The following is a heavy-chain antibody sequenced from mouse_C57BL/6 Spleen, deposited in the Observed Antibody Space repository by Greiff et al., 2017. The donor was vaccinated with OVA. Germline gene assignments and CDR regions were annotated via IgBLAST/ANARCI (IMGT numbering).Heavy chain of an antibody. CDR3: TRGFGYGYDAWFAY. D-gene: IGHD2-2*01. J-gene: IGHJ3*01. Sequence: VQLQQSGAELVRPGASVTLSCKASGYTFTDYEMHWVKQTPVHGLEWIGAIDPETGGTAYNQKFKGKAILTADKSSSTAYMELRSLTSEDSAVYYCTRGFGYGYDAWFAYWGQGTLVTVSA. CDR2: IDPETGGT. CDR1: GYTFTDYE. V-gene: IGHV1-15*01.